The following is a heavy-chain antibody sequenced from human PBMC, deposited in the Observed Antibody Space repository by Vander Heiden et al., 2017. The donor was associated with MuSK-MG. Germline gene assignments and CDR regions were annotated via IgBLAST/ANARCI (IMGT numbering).Heavy chain of an antibody. J-gene: IGHJ4*02. CDR1: GFTLSSPW. Sequence: EVQMVESGGGLVQPAGSLRLSCAASGFTLSSPWLSWGRQAPGKGLEGVANIREDGSEQYYVDSVKGRFTISRDNAKNSLYLQMNSLRAEDTAVYYCAREILGGYSYATPYYLDYWGQGTLVTVSS. D-gene: IGHD5-18*01. V-gene: IGHV3-7*03. CDR3: AREILGGYSYATPYYLDY. CDR2: IREDGSEQ.